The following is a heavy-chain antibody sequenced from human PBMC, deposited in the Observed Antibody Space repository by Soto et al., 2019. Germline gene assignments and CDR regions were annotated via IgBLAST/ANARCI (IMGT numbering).Heavy chain of an antibody. Sequence: QLQLQESGSGLVKPSQTLSLTCAVSGGSISSGGYSWSWIRQPPGKGLEWIGYIYHSGSTYYNPSRKSRVTIPVDRSKTQFSLTLSSVTAADTAGYSCAGGIAARPLGYWGQGTLVTVSS. V-gene: IGHV4-30-2*01. CDR2: IYHSGST. CDR3: AGGIAARPLGY. CDR1: GGSISSGGYS. J-gene: IGHJ4*02. D-gene: IGHD6-6*01.